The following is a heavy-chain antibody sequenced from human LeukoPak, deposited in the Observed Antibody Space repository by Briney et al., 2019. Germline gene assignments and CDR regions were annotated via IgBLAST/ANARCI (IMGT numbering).Heavy chain of an antibody. CDR1: GFTFSNYA. CDR3: ATRGRLTTVVTPDAFDI. V-gene: IGHV3-30-3*01. CDR2: ISYDGSNK. D-gene: IGHD4-23*01. J-gene: IGHJ3*02. Sequence: GGSLRLSCVASGFTFSNYAIHWVRQAPGKGLEWVAVISYDGSNKYYADSVKGRFTISRDNSEITLYLQMNSLRVEDTAVYYCATRGRLTTVVTPDAFDIWGQGTMVTVSS.